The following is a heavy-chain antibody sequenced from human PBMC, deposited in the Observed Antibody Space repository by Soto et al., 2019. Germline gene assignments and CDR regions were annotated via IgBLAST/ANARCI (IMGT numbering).Heavy chain of an antibody. CDR3: TRFLPPSYYDFWSGYFSHYYYYLDV. J-gene: IGHJ6*03. CDR1: GFTFGDYA. V-gene: IGHV3-49*03. CDR2: MRSKAYGGTT. D-gene: IGHD3-3*01. Sequence: PGGSLRLSCTASGFTFGDYAMSWFRQAPGKGLEWVGFMRSKAYGGTTEYAASAKGRFTISRDDSRSIAYLQMNSLKTEDTAVYYCTRFLPPSYYDFWSGYFSHYYYYLDVWGKGTTVTVSS.